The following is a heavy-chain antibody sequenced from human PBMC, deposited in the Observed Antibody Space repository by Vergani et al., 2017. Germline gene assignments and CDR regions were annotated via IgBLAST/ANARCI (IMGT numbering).Heavy chain of an antibody. D-gene: IGHD3-9*01. J-gene: IGHJ4*02. CDR1: EFTFSNYA. CDR2: ISGGGVSA. CDR3: ANQYFVSGNYLFDY. V-gene: IGHV3-23*01. Sequence: VQLLESGGGLVQPGGSLRLTCAASEFTFSNYAMNWVRQATGKGLEWVSGISGGGVSAYYTDSVTGRFTTSKDTTKNKLFLQMNNLKTENTTIYYCANQYFVSGNYLFDYWGQGTLVTVSS.